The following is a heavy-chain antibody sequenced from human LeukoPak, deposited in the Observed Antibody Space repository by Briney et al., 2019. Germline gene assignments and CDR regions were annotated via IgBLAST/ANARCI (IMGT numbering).Heavy chain of an antibody. Sequence: SETLSLTCTVSGGSISSSSYYWGWIRQPPGKGLEWIGSIYYSGSTYYNPSLKSRVTISVDTSKNQFSLKLSSVTAADTAVYYCARDGITMVRVVIIPDYGFDYWGQGTLVTVSS. V-gene: IGHV4-39*07. J-gene: IGHJ4*02. CDR3: ARDGITMVRVVIIPDYGFDY. D-gene: IGHD3-10*01. CDR2: IYYSGST. CDR1: GGSISSSSYY.